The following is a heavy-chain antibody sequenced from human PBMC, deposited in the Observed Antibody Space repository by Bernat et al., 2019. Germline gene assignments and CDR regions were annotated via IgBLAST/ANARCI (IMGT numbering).Heavy chain of an antibody. V-gene: IGHV3-30-3*01. CDR3: VREGNGLDV. CDR1: GFTFSSHK. Sequence: QVQLVESGGGVVQPGRSLRLSCAASGFTFSSHKMHWVRQAPGKGLEWVALILYDGDNKYYADSVKGRFTISRDNSKNTLDLQMNSLETEGTAVYYCVREGNGLDVWGRGTMVTVSS. J-gene: IGHJ3*01. CDR2: ILYDGDNK.